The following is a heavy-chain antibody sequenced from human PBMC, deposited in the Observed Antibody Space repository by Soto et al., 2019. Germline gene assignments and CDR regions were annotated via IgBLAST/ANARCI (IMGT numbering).Heavy chain of an antibody. V-gene: IGHV1-18*01. D-gene: IGHD2-15*01. J-gene: IGHJ4*02. CDR2: ISAYNGNT. CDR1: GYTFTSYG. CDR3: ARDVGRYCSGGRCYFGY. Sequence: AAVKVSCKASGYTFTSYGISWVRQAPGQGLEWMGWISAYNGNTNYAQKLQGRVTMTTDTSTSTAYMELRSLRSDDTAVYYCARDVGRYCSGGRCYFGYWGQGTLVTVSS.